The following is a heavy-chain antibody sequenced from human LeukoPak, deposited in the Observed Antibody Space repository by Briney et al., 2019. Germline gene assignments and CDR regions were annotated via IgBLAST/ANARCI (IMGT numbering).Heavy chain of an antibody. CDR2: INAGNGNT. Sequence: GASVKVSCKASGYTFTSYAMHWVRQAPGQRLEWMIWINAGNGNTKYSEKIQDRVTITRDTYASTAYMELSSLRSEDTAVYYCAREGEGSGWKGSFDYWGQGTLVTVSS. D-gene: IGHD6-19*01. V-gene: IGHV1-3*01. J-gene: IGHJ4*02. CDR3: AREGEGSGWKGSFDY. CDR1: GYTFTSYA.